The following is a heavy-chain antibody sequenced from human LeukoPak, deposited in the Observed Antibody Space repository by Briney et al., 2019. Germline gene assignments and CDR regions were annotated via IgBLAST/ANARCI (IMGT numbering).Heavy chain of an antibody. D-gene: IGHD6-19*01. J-gene: IGHJ4*02. Sequence: SETLSLTCSVSGYSISSGYYWDWIRQPPGKGLEWIASIYHSGKSYYNPSLESRVTISVDTSKNQISLKLRSVAAADTAVYYCARGVGLGVAESFDYWGQGALVTVSS. CDR3: ARGVGLGVAESFDY. V-gene: IGHV4-38-2*02. CDR1: GYSISSGYY. CDR2: IYHSGKS.